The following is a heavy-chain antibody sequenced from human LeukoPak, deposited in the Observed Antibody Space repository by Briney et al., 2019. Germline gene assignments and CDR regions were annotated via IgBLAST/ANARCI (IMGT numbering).Heavy chain of an antibody. CDR3: ARAGYSYGPFAY. CDR1: GGSISSSSYY. CDR2: IYYSVTT. V-gene: IGHV4-39*07. Sequence: SETLSLTCTVSGGSISSSSYYWGWIRQPPGKGLEGIGSIYYSVTTYYTPSLNTRVTISLHTSKHQFSLNLSSVTAADTAVYYCARAGYSYGPFAYWGQGTLVTVSS. J-gene: IGHJ4*02. D-gene: IGHD5-18*01.